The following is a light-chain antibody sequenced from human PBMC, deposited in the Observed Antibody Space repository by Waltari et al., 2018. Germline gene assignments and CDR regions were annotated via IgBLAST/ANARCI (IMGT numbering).Light chain of an antibody. CDR3: VLYMGSGIWV. V-gene: IGLV8-61*01. CDR2: NIH. CDR1: SGSVSSTSY. J-gene: IGLJ3*02. Sequence: QTVVTQEPSLSVSPGGTVTLTCALSSGSVSSTSYASWYQQTPGQAPRTLVYNIHSRSSGGPDRFSGSMLGNKAALTITGAQAEDESDYYCVLYMGSGIWVFGGGTKLTVL.